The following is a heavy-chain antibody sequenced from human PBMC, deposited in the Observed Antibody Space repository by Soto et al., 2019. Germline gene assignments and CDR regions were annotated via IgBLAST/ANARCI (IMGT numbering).Heavy chain of an antibody. CDR1: GFTFTRSA. Sequence: QMQLVQSGPEVKKPGTSVKVSCKASGFTFTRSAVHWVRQARGQRLEWIGWIVVGSGNTNYAQKFQERGTITRDMSTSTAYMELSSLRSEDTAVYYCAAGTVGGGYSLDYWGQGTLVTVSS. CDR3: AAGTVGGGYSLDY. D-gene: IGHD5-12*01. CDR2: IVVGSGNT. J-gene: IGHJ4*02. V-gene: IGHV1-58*01.